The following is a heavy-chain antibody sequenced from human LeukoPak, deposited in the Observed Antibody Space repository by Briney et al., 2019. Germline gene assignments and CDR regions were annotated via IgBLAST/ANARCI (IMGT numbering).Heavy chain of an antibody. CDR3: ARQITNFDY. Sequence: PSETLSLTCAVYGGSFSGYYWSWIRQPPGKGLEWIGEINHSGSTNYNPSLKSRVTISADTSKNQFSLKLSSVTAEDTAVYYCARQITNFDYWGQGTLVTVSS. D-gene: IGHD1-14*01. J-gene: IGHJ4*02. CDR1: GGSFSGYY. CDR2: INHSGST. V-gene: IGHV4-34*01.